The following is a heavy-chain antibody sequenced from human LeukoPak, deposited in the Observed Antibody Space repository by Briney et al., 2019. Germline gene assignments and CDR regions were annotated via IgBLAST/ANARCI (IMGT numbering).Heavy chain of an antibody. Sequence: PSETLSLTCTVSGGSISSYYWSWIRQPPGKGLEWIGSINYSGSTYYNPSLKSRVTISVDTSKNQFSLKLSSVTAADTAVFYCARGFGVTLSETFFDYWGQGTLVTVSS. D-gene: IGHD3-3*01. CDR1: GGSISSYY. V-gene: IGHV4-59*12. J-gene: IGHJ4*02. CDR3: ARGFGVTLSETFFDY. CDR2: INYSGST.